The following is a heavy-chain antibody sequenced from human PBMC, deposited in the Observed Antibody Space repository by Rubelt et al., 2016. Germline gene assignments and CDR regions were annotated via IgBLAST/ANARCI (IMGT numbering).Heavy chain of an antibody. CDR1: GYTFTYCS. Sequence: QVQLGQSEAEVKKPGASVKVSCEASGYTFTYCSLHWLQQAPGQGLERMRWITLYNGNTNYAKKFQGRVTITRDMSLGKAYIELSSLGSEDSAVYYWARSASIAGDWGQGTLVTVSS. CDR2: ITLYNGNT. CDR3: ARSASIAGD. D-gene: IGHD6-6*01. V-gene: IGHV1-68*02. J-gene: IGHJ4*02.